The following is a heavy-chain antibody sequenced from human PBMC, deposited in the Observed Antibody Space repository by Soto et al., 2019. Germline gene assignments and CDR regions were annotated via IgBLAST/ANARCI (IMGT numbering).Heavy chain of an antibody. CDR1: GGSVSSGSYY. CDR2: IYYSGST. D-gene: IGHD1-1*01. V-gene: IGHV4-61*01. CDR3: ARTGYTWNDVGGDYFDY. Sequence: SETLSLTCIVSGGSVSSGSYYWSWIRQPPGKGLEWIGYIYYSGSTNYNPYLKSRVTISVDTSKNQFSLKLSSVTAADTAVYYCARTGYTWNDVGGDYFDYWGQGTLVTVSS. J-gene: IGHJ4*02.